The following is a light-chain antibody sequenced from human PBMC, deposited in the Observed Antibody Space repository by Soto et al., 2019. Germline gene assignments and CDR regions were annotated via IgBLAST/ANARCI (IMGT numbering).Light chain of an antibody. J-gene: IGLJ1*01. CDR3: SSYAGSNV. V-gene: IGLV2-8*01. CDR2: EVS. Sequence: QSVLTQPPSASGSPGQSVTISCTGTSSDVGGYNYVSWYQQHPGKAPKLMIYEVSERPSGVPDRFSGSKSSNTASLTVSGLQAEDEADYYCSSYAGSNVFGTGTKV. CDR1: SSDVGGYNY.